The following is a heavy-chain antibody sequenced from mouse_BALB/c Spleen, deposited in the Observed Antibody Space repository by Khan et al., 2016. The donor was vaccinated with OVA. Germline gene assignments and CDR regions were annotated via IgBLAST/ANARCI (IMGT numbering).Heavy chain of an antibody. CDR1: GYTFTNYG. CDR3: ARGYWYIDV. CDR2: INTYTGDP. V-gene: IGHV9-3-1*01. Sequence: QIQLVQSGPELKKPGETVKISCKASGYTFTNYGMNWVKQPPGKGLKWMGWINTYTGDPTYVDDFKGRVAFSLETSASTAYLQINNLKNEDTATYCGARGYWYIDVWGAGTTVTVSS. D-gene: IGHD1-3*01. J-gene: IGHJ1*01.